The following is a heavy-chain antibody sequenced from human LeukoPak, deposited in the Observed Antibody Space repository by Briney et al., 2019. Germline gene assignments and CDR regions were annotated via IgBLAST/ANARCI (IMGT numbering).Heavy chain of an antibody. V-gene: IGHV3-48*03. Sequence: GGSLRLSCAASGFTLSSYEMNWVRQAPGKGLEWVSYISSSGSTIYYADSVKGRFTISRDNAKNSLYLQMNSLRAEDTAVYYCARGYSYGQPEDYWGQGTLVTVSS. CDR3: ARGYSYGQPEDY. CDR2: ISSSGSTI. D-gene: IGHD5-18*01. CDR1: GFTLSSYE. J-gene: IGHJ4*02.